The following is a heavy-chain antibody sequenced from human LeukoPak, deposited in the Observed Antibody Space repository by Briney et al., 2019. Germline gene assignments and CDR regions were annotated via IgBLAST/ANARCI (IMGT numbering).Heavy chain of an antibody. CDR2: IYYSGST. Sequence: SETLSLTCTVSGGSISSYYWSWILQPPGKGLEWIGYIYYSGSTNYNPSLKSRVTISVDTSKNQFSLKLRSVPAADTAVYYCARENGYCSSTSCYSNWFDPWGQGTLVTVSS. J-gene: IGHJ5*02. CDR3: ARENGYCSSTSCYSNWFDP. D-gene: IGHD2-2*03. V-gene: IGHV4-59*01. CDR1: GGSISSYY.